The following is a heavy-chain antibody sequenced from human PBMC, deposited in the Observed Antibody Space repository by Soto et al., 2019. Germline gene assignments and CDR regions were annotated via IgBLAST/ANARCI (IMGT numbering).Heavy chain of an antibody. CDR1: GFTFSSYA. CDR2: ISSGGGST. J-gene: IGHJ3*02. V-gene: IGHV3-23*01. Sequence: TGGSLRLSCAASGFTFSSYAMSWVRQAPGKGLVWVSAISSGGGSTCYADSVKGRFTISRDNAKSTLYLQMNSLRAEDTAVYYCARDGLEAAAGAFDIWGQGTMVTVSS. D-gene: IGHD6-25*01. CDR3: ARDGLEAAAGAFDI.